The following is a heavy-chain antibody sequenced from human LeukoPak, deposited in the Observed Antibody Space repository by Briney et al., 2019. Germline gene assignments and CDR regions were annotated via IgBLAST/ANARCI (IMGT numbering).Heavy chain of an antibody. CDR2: IYYSGTT. J-gene: IGHJ4*02. CDR1: GGSISPYY. CDR3: ATDRASAGGFDY. Sequence: SETLSLTCSVSGGSISPYYWSWIRQPPRKGLEWIGYIYYSGTTNYNPSLQSRVTISVATSKNQFSLKLSSVTAADTALYYCATDRASAGGFDYWGQGTLVTVSS. D-gene: IGHD2-15*01. V-gene: IGHV4-59*01.